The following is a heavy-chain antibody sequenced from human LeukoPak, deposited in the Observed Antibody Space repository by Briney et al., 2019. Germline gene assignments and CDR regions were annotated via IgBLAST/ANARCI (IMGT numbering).Heavy chain of an antibody. CDR3: ARHISSSWEIDY. V-gene: IGHV4-4*02. CDR2: IYHGGSI. Sequence: PSGTLSFTCAVSGDSISSSNWWSWVRQPPGKGLEWIGEIYHGGSIDYNPSLKSRVTISLDKSNNQFSLKLSSVTAADTAVYYCARHISSSWEIDYWGQGTLVTVSS. D-gene: IGHD6-13*01. J-gene: IGHJ4*02. CDR1: GDSISSSNW.